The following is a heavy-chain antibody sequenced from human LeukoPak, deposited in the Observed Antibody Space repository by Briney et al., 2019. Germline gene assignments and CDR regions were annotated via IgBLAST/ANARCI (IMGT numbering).Heavy chain of an antibody. CDR2: ISGSGGST. V-gene: IGHV3-23*01. J-gene: IGHJ4*02. CDR1: GFTFSSYA. CDR3: AKGGYYYGSGSYYFDY. D-gene: IGHD3-10*01. Sequence: QSGGSLRLSCAASGFTFSSYAMSWVRQAPGKGLEWVSAISGSGGSTYYADSVKGRFTISRDNSKNTLYLQMNSLRAEDTAVYYCAKGGYYYGSGSYYFDYWGQGTLVTVSS.